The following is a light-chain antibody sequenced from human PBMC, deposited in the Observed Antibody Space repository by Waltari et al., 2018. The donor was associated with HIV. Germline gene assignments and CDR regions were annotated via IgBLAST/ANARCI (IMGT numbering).Light chain of an antibody. V-gene: IGLV2-14*03. J-gene: IGLJ1*01. Sequence: QSALTQPASVSGSPGQSITLSCTGTSSDVGGYHSVSWYQLHPGKAPKLMIYAVSNRPSGVSNRFSGSKSDNTASLTISGLQAEDEADYYCSSYTSTSTVYVFGTGTEVTVL. CDR3: SSYTSTSTVYV. CDR2: AVS. CDR1: SSDVGGYHS.